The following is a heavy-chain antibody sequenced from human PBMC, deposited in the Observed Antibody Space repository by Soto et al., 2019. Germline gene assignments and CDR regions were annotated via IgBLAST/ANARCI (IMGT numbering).Heavy chain of an antibody. D-gene: IGHD3-22*01. CDR2: ISSSSSTI. J-gene: IGHJ4*02. V-gene: IGHV3-48*02. Sequence: EVQLVESGGGLVQPGGSLRLSCAASGFTFSSYSMNWVRQAPGKGLEWVSYISSSSSTIYYADSVKGRFTISRDNAKNSLYLQMNSLGDEDTAVYYCAGDLSDYYDSSGFDYWGQGTLVTVSS. CDR3: AGDLSDYYDSSGFDY. CDR1: GFTFSSYS.